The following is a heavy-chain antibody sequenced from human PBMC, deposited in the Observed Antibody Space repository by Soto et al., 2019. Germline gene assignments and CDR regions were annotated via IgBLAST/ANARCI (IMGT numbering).Heavy chain of an antibody. CDR1: GDTFTSYG. J-gene: IGHJ5*02. CDR2: ISAYNGNT. CDR3: ASLERPYGRRTSCLVSNWFAP. V-gene: IGHV1-18*01. D-gene: IGHD2-2*01. Sequence: GASVKLSCKASGDTFTSYGISWVRQAPKQGLEWMGWISAYNGNTNYAQKLQGRVTMTTDTSTSTAYMELRSLRSDDTAVYYCASLERPYGRRTSCLVSNWFAPGGRGPLVTVSS.